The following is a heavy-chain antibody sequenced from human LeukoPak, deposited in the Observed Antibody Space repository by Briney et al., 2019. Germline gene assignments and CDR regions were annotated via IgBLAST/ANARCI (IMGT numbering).Heavy chain of an antibody. CDR2: ISGSGGST. Sequence: GGSLRLSCAASGFTFSSYAMSWVRQAPGKGLEWVSAISGSGGSTYYADSVKGRFTISRDNSKNTLYLQMNSLRAEDTAVYYCAKEGVYYDILTGYSGTFDYWGQGTLVTVSS. CDR1: GFTFSSYA. J-gene: IGHJ4*02. CDR3: AKEGVYYDILTGYSGTFDY. D-gene: IGHD3-9*01. V-gene: IGHV3-23*01.